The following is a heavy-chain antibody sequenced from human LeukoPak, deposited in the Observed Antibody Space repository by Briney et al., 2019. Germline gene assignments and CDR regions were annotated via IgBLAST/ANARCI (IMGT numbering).Heavy chain of an antibody. J-gene: IGHJ4*02. CDR2: INHSGST. CDR1: GRPFRGYY. V-gene: IGHV4-34*01. CDR3: ARGTAPDY. Sequence: SETLYLTFAVYGRPFRGYYWGWIRPPPGKGLEWIGEINHSGSTNDNPSIKSRVTISVDTSKNQFSLKLSSVTAADPAVYYCARGTAPDYWGQGTLVTVSS.